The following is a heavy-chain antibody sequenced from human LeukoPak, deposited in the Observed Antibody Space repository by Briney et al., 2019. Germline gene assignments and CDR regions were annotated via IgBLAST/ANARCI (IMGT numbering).Heavy chain of an antibody. CDR2: ICSGGST. Sequence: GGSLRLSCAASGFTVSSNYMSWVRQAPGKGLEWVSVICSGGSTYYADSVKGRFTISRDNSKNTLYLQMNSLRAEDTAVYYCARDKRYCSSTSCRNFDYWGQGTLVTVSS. CDR3: ARDKRYCSSTSCRNFDY. J-gene: IGHJ4*02. CDR1: GFTVSSNY. D-gene: IGHD2-2*01. V-gene: IGHV3-53*01.